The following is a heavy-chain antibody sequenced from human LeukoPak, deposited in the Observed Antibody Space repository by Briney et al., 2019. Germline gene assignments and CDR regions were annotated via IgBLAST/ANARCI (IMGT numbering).Heavy chain of an antibody. CDR1: GFTFSSYA. J-gene: IGHJ4*02. V-gene: IGHV3-64*01. CDR3: ARDGSWEGATFIDY. Sequence: QPGGSLRLSCAASGFTFSSYAMHWVRQAPGKGLEYVPAISSNGGSTYYANSVKGRFTISRDNSKNTLYLQMGSLRAEDMAVYYCARDGSWEGATFIDYWGQGTLVTVSS. CDR2: ISSNGGST. D-gene: IGHD1-26*01.